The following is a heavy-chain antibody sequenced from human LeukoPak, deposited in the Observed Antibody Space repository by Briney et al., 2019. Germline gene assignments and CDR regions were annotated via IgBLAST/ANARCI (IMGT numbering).Heavy chain of an antibody. D-gene: IGHD3-22*01. CDR2: ISGSGGST. CDR1: GFTFSSYA. V-gene: IGHV3-23*01. J-gene: IGHJ3*02. Sequence: GGSLRLSCAASGFTFSSYAMSWVRQAPGKGLEWVSAISGSGGSTYYADSVKGRFTISRDNSKNTLYLQMNSLRAEDTAVYYCARSLGYYYDSSGPTVFDIWGQGTMVTVSS. CDR3: ARSLGYYYDSSGPTVFDI.